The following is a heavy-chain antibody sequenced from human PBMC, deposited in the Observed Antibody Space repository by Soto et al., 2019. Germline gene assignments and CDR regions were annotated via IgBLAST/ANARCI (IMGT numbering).Heavy chain of an antibody. D-gene: IGHD6-19*01. CDR3: ARGSIAVAGGEDY. V-gene: IGHV4-31*03. CDR1: GGSISSGGYS. Sequence: PSETLSLTCTVSGGSISSGGYSWSWIRQHPGKGLEWIGYIYYSGSTYYNPSLKSRVTISVDTSKNQFSLKLSSVTAADTAVYYCARGSIAVAGGEDYWGQGTLVTVSS. CDR2: IYYSGST. J-gene: IGHJ4*02.